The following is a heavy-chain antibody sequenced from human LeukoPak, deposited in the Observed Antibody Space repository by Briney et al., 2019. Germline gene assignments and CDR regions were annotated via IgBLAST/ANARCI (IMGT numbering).Heavy chain of an antibody. CDR3: ARDHCSSTSCYNYYYYYMDV. CDR1: GFTFSSYW. D-gene: IGHD2-2*01. J-gene: IGHJ6*03. Sequence: GGSLRLSCAASGFTFSSYWISWVRQAPGKGLEWVANINQGGSKKYYVDSVKGRFTISRDNAKNSLYLQMNSLRAEDTAVYYCARDHCSSTSCYNYYYYYMDVWGKGTTVTVSS. V-gene: IGHV3-7*03. CDR2: INQGGSKK.